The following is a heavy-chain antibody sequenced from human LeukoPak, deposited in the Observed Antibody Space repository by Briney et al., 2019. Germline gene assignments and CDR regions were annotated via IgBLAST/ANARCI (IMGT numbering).Heavy chain of an antibody. CDR3: ARGRLQLLLGADFFYYMDV. J-gene: IGHJ6*03. V-gene: IGHV1-46*01. CDR1: GYTFTSYY. Sequence: ASVKVSCKASGYTFTSYYMHWVRQAPGQGLEWMGGILPSVGTAHSSQKFQGRVTITADKSTSTAYMELSSLTSEDTAVYYCARGRLQLLLGADFFYYMDVWGKGTTVIISS. D-gene: IGHD5-18*01. CDR2: ILPSVGTA.